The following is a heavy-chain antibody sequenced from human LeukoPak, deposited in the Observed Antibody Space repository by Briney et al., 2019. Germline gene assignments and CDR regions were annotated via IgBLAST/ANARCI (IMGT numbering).Heavy chain of an antibody. CDR3: ARAWATDFDY. CDR2: ISSSTSYI. Sequence: GGSLRLSCAASGFTFSSYTMNWVRQAPGKGLEWFSSISSSTSYIYYADSVKGRFTISRDNAKNSLYLQMNSLRAEDTAVYYCARAWATDFDYWGQGTLVTVSS. D-gene: IGHD7-27*01. J-gene: IGHJ4*02. CDR1: GFTFSSYT. V-gene: IGHV3-21*01.